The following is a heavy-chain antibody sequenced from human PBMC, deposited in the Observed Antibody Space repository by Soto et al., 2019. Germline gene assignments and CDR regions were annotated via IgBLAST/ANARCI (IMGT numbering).Heavy chain of an antibody. V-gene: IGHV3-23*01. CDR1: GFTFSSYA. D-gene: IGHD5-12*01. CDR3: AKRGGGYSGYDANYYYYYYMDV. CDR2: ISGSGGST. Sequence: EVQLLESEGGLVQPGGSLRLSCAASGFTFSSYAMSWVRQAPGKGLEWVSAISGSGGSTNYADSVEGRFTISRDNSKNSLYLQMNSLRAEDTAVYYCAKRGGGYSGYDANYYYYYYMDVWGKGTTVTVSS. J-gene: IGHJ6*03.